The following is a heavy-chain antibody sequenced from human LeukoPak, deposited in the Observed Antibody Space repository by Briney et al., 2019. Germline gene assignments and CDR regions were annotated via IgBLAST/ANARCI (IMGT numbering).Heavy chain of an antibody. CDR1: GYSIHSDYY. V-gene: IGHV4-38-2*02. Sequence: SSETLSLTCTVSGYSIHSDYYWGWIRQPPGKGLEWIGNIYHSGSTYYSPSLKSRVTISVDTSNQFSLKLSSVTAADTAVYYRAREGVITMVRGVNFGYWGQGTLVTVSS. CDR2: IYHSGST. J-gene: IGHJ4*02. CDR3: AREGVITMVRGVNFGY. D-gene: IGHD3-10*01.